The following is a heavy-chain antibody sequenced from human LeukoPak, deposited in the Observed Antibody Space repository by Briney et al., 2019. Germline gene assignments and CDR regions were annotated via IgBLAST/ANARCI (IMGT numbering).Heavy chain of an antibody. CDR2: IYTSGST. J-gene: IGHJ4*02. CDR1: GGSISSGSYY. V-gene: IGHV4-61*02. CDR3: ARDNGDYVVDY. Sequence: PSQTLSLTCTVSGGSISSGSYYWSWIRQPDGKGLEWIGRIYTSGSTNYNPSLKSRVTISVDTSKNQFSLKLSSVTAADTAVYYCARDNGDYVVDYWGQGTLVTVSS. D-gene: IGHD4-17*01.